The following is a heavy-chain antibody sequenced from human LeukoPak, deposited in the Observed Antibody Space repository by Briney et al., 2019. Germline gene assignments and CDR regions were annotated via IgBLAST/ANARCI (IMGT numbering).Heavy chain of an antibody. V-gene: IGHV1-18*01. CDR3: ARVITGYYYDSSGYSPYYFDY. J-gene: IGHJ4*02. CDR1: GGTFSSYA. Sequence: GASVKVSCKASGGTFSSYAISWVRQAPGQGLEWMGWISAYNGNTNYAQKLQGRVTMTTDTSTSTAYMELRSLRSDDTAVYYCARVITGYYYDSSGYSPYYFDYWGQGTLVTVSS. CDR2: ISAYNGNT. D-gene: IGHD3-22*01.